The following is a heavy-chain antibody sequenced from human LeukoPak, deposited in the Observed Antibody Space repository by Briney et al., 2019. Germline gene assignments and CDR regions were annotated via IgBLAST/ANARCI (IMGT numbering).Heavy chain of an antibody. Sequence: PSETLSLTCTVSGGSISSSSYYWGWIRQPPGKGLEWIGSIYYSGSTYYNPSLKSRVTISVDTSKNQFSLKLSSVTAADTAVYYCARRSGSYYATPFDYWGQGTLVTVSS. J-gene: IGHJ4*02. D-gene: IGHD1-26*01. CDR1: GGSISSSSYY. V-gene: IGHV4-39*01. CDR2: IYYSGST. CDR3: ARRSGSYYATPFDY.